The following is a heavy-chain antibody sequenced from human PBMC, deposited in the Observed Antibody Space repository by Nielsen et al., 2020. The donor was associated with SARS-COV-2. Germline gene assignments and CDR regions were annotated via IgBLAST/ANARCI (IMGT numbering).Heavy chain of an antibody. Sequence: GESLNISCASSGFTFSSYAMSWVRQAPGKGLEWVSAISGSGGSTYYADSVKGRFTISRDNSKNTLYLQMNSLRAEDTAVYYCAKDPRKFDYWGQGTLVTVSS. V-gene: IGHV3-23*01. CDR1: GFTFSSYA. J-gene: IGHJ4*02. CDR3: AKDPRKFDY. CDR2: ISGSGGST.